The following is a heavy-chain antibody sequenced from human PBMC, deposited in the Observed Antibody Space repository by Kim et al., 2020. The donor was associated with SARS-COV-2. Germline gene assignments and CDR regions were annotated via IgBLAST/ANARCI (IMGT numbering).Heavy chain of an antibody. V-gene: IGHV3-30*18. D-gene: IGHD3-10*01. CDR3: AKKGTSSDSGTYGAFDI. CDR2: IAYDGSSK. J-gene: IGHJ3*02. Sequence: GGSLRLSCAASGFTFSSYGMHWVRQAPGKGLEWVAVIAYDGSSKYYADSVKGRFTISRDNSKNTLYLQMNSLRAEDTAVYYCAKKGTSSDSGTYGAFDIWGQGTMVTVSS. CDR1: GFTFSSYG.